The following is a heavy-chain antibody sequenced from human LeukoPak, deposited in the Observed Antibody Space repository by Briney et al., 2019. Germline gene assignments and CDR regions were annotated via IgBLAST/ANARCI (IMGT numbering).Heavy chain of an antibody. CDR2: INPNSGGT. CDR1: GSTFTGYY. V-gene: IGHV1-2*02. Sequence: ASVKVSCNASGSTFTGYYMHWVRQAPGPGIEWMGWINPNSGGTNYSQKFQVGVTMTRDTSISTAYMELSRLRSDDTAVYYCARDRAIFGVNRAGAAWFDPWGQGTLVTVSS. J-gene: IGHJ5*02. D-gene: IGHD3-3*01. CDR3: ARDRAIFGVNRAGAAWFDP.